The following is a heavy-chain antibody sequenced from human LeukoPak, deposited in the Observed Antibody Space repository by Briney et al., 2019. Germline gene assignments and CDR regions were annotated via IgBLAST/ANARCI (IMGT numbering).Heavy chain of an antibody. J-gene: IGHJ4*02. Sequence: GGSLRLSCAASGFPFNTYGMHWVRQAPGKGLEWVAVISYDGTNKFYADSVKGRFTISRDNSRNTVYLHVNRLRDEDTAVYYCAREGRYGGNTLYWGQGTLVTVSS. CDR3: AREGRYGGNTLY. CDR1: GFPFNTYG. D-gene: IGHD4-23*01. V-gene: IGHV3-30*03. CDR2: ISYDGTNK.